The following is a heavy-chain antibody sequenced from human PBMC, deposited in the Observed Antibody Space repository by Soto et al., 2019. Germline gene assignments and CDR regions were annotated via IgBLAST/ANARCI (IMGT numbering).Heavy chain of an antibody. CDR3: AKVGDAYSNWNYFDY. CDR1: GFTFSSYG. D-gene: IGHD1-20*01. V-gene: IGHV3-30*18. CDR2: ISYDGSNK. Sequence: GSLRLSCAASGFTFSSYGMHWVRQAPGKGLEWVAVISYDGSNKYYADSVKGRFTISRDNSKNTLYLQMNSLRAEDTAVYYCAKVGDAYSNWNYFDYWGQGTLVTVSS. J-gene: IGHJ4*02.